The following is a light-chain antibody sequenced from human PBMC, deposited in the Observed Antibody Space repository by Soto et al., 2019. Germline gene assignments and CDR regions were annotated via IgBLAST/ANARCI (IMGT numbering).Light chain of an antibody. CDR2: DAS. CDR3: QQYNNWPIT. Sequence: EIVMTQSPATMSVSPGERSTLSCRASQSVSRNLAWYQQKPGQAPRLLIYDASTRATGTPARFSGSGSGTKFTLNISSLQSEDFAVYYCQQYNNWPITFGQGTRLEIK. V-gene: IGKV3D-15*01. J-gene: IGKJ5*01. CDR1: QSVSRN.